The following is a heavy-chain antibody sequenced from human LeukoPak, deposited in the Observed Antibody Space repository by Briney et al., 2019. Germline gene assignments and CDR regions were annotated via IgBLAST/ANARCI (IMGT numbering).Heavy chain of an antibody. V-gene: IGHV3-7*01. D-gene: IGHD5-18*01. CDR1: GFTFSSYR. J-gene: IGHJ4*02. CDR2: IKQDGSEK. Sequence: TGGFLRLSCAASGFTFSSYRMTWIRRAPGKGLEWVANIKQDGSEKYYVDSVKGRFTISRDNAKNSLYLQMNSLRAEDTAVYYCARDTGGGYSCYDCWGQGTLVTVSS. CDR3: ARDTGGGYSCYDC.